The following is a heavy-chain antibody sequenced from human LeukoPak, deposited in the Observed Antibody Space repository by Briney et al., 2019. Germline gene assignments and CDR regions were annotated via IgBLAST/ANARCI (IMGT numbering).Heavy chain of an antibody. CDR3: AKVGRYYDFWSGYHDNWYFDL. CDR1: GCTFGSYG. CDR2: IRYDGGNK. Sequence: PGGSLRLSXVAGGCTFGSYGMHEGRQARGKGVGRGTFIRYDGGNKYYADSVKGRFTISRDNSKNTLYLQMNSLRPEYTAMYYCAKVGRYYDFWSGYHDNWYFDLWGRGALVTVSS. V-gene: IGHV3-30*02. J-gene: IGHJ2*01. D-gene: IGHD3-3*01.